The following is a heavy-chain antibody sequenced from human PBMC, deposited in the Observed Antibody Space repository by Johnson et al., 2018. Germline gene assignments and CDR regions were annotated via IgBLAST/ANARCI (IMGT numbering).Heavy chain of an antibody. CDR3: ARGGYSYCNYYYYYYMDV. J-gene: IGHJ6*03. D-gene: IGHD5-18*01. V-gene: IGHV4-34*01. Sequence: QVQLQQWGAGLLKPTETLSLSCAVYGGSFSGYYWSWIRQPPGKGLEWIGEINHSGSTNYNPSLKSRVTISVDTSKNQFSLKLSLVTAADTAVYYCARGGYSYCNYYYYYYMDVWGKGTTVTVSS. CDR1: GGSFSGYY. CDR2: INHSGST.